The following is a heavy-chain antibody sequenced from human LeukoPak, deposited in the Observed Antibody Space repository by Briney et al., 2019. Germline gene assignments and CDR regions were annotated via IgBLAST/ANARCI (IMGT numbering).Heavy chain of an antibody. CDR3: LRGDRRDY. J-gene: IGHJ4*02. V-gene: IGHV3-21*06. CDR2: IDSSGGYM. CDR1: EFTFNTYS. Sequence: GGSLSPSFEASEFTFNTYSMNWARQAPGRGLEWVSSIDSSGGYMFYADSVKGRFIISRDNAKDSLYLQMNSLRVEDTAVYYCLRGDRRDYWGQGTLVTVSS.